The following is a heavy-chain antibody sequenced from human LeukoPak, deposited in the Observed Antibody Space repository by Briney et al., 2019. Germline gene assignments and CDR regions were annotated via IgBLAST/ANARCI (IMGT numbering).Heavy chain of an antibody. CDR1: GGSISTSY. Sequence: SETLSLICIVSGGSISTSYWSWIRQPPGKGLEWIGYISEKGSPDYSPSLKGRVTISADTSKNQFSLILNSVTAADTAVYYCAKDHWLLSSKTWYYYGLDVWGQGTTVTVSS. CDR2: ISEKGSP. J-gene: IGHJ6*02. CDR3: AKDHWLLSSKTWYYYGLDV. V-gene: IGHV4-59*01. D-gene: IGHD3-9*01.